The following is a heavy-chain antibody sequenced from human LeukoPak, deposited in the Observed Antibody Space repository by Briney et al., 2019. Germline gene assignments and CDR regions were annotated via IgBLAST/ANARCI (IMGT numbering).Heavy chain of an antibody. CDR2: IIPIFGTA. D-gene: IGHD3-22*01. Sequence: GASVKVSCKASGGTFSSYAISWVRQAPGQGLEWMGRIIPIFGTANYAQKFQGRVTITTDESTSTAYMELSSLRSEDTAVYYCASSYDSSGYTYFDYWGQGTLVTVSP. CDR1: GGTFSSYA. J-gene: IGHJ4*02. CDR3: ASSYDSSGYTYFDY. V-gene: IGHV1-69*05.